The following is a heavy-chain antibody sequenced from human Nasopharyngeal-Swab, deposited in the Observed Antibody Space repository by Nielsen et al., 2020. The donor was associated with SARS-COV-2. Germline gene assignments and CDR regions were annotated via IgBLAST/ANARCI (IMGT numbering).Heavy chain of an antibody. J-gene: IGHJ3*01. CDR3: ARDMDYASVYYDAIDL. V-gene: IGHV3-9*01. D-gene: IGHD5/OR15-5a*01. Sequence: SLKISCAASGFTFDDYAMHWVRQVAGKGLEWVAGITWNGGRLGFADSVRDRFIISRDNPRNLLFLQMNSLRAEDTALYYCARDMDYASVYYDAIDLWGQGTMVTVSS. CDR2: ITWNGGRL. CDR1: GFTFDDYA.